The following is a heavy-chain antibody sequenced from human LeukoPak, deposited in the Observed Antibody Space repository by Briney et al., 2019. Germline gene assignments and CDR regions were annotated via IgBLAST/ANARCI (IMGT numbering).Heavy chain of an antibody. CDR3: ARVWPLGYCSGGSCYEYNWFDP. V-gene: IGHV4-59*12. CDR1: GGSISSYY. Sequence: SETLSLTCTVSGGSISSYYWSWIRQPPGKGLEWIGYIYYSGSTNYNPSLKSRVTISVDTSKNQFSLKLSSVTAADTAVYYCARVWPLGYCSGGSCYEYNWFDPWGQGTLVTVSS. J-gene: IGHJ5*02. CDR2: IYYSGST. D-gene: IGHD2-15*01.